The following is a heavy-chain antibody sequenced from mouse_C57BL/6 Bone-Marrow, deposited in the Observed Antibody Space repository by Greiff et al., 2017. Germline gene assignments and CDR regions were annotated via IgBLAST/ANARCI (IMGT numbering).Heavy chain of an antibody. D-gene: IGHD2-12*01. CDR1: GYTFTGYW. J-gene: IGHJ4*01. Sequence: QVQLKQPGAELVRPGTSVKLSCTASGYTFTGYWMHWVKQRPGQGLEWIGVIDPSDSYTNYNPKFKGKATLTVDTSSSTAYMQLSRLTSEDSAVYYCTSNKNYSPFYAMDYWGQGTSVTVSS. V-gene: IGHV1-59*01. CDR3: TSNKNYSPFYAMDY. CDR2: IDPSDSYT.